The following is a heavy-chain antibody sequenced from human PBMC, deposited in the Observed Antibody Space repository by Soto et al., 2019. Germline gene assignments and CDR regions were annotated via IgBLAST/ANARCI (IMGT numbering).Heavy chain of an antibody. CDR2: IIPIFGTA. V-gene: IGHV1-69*06. CDR1: GGTFSSYA. Sequence: SVKVSCKASGGTFSSYAISWVRQAPGQGLEWMGGIIPIFGTANYAQKFQGRVTITADKSTSTAYMELSSLRSEDTAVYYCARVEVSTIFGVVNPNFYYYYGMDVWGQGTAVTSP. J-gene: IGHJ6*02. CDR3: ARVEVSTIFGVVNPNFYYYYGMDV. D-gene: IGHD3-3*01.